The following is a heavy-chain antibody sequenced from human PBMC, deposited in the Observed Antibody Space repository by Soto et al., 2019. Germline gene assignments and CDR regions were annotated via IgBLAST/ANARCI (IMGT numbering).Heavy chain of an antibody. CDR3: ATTWRVPAANRLFDY. Sequence: GGSLRLSCAASGFTFSSYAMSWVRQAPGKGLEWVSAISGSGGSTYYADSVKGRFTISRDNSKNTLYLQMNSLRAEDTAVYYCATTWRVPAANRLFDYWGQGTLVTVSS. D-gene: IGHD2-2*01. CDR1: GFTFSSYA. V-gene: IGHV3-23*01. CDR2: ISGSGGST. J-gene: IGHJ4*02.